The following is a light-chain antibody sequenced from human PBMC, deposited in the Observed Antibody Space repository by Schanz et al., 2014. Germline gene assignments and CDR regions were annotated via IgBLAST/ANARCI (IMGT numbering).Light chain of an antibody. V-gene: IGLV2-11*01. CDR2: DVT. CDR3: SSYAGSIYV. Sequence: QSALTQPRSVSGSPGQSVTISCTGTSSDVGGYNSVSWYQQHPGKAPKLMIYDVTNRPSGVPDRFSGSKSGNTASLTISGLQDEDEADYYCSSYAGSIYVFGTGTKLTVL. CDR1: SSDVGGYNS. J-gene: IGLJ1*01.